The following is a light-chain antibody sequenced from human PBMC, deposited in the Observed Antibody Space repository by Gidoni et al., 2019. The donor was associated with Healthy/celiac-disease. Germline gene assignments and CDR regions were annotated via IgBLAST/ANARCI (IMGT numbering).Light chain of an antibody. CDR3: QQRSNWHL. Sequence: EIVLTQSPATLSLFPGERATLSCRASQSVSSYLAWYHQNPGQAPKLLIDDASNRTTGIPARFSGRWSRTDIPLTISSQEAEDFAVYCCQQRSNWHLFXXXTKLEIK. CDR1: QSVSSY. CDR2: DAS. J-gene: IGKJ2*01. V-gene: IGKV3-11*01.